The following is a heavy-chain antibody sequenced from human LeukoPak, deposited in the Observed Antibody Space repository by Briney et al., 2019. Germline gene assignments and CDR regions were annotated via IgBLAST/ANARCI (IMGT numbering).Heavy chain of an antibody. V-gene: IGHV3-30-3*01. CDR3: ARMITFGGVIGPIDY. J-gene: IGHJ4*02. CDR2: ISYDGSNK. Sequence: GGSLRLSCAASGFTFSSYWMSWVRQAPGKGLEWVAVISYDGSNKYYADSVKGRFTISRDNSKNTLYLQMNSLRAEDTAVYYCARMITFGGVIGPIDYWGQGTLVTVSS. CDR1: GFTFSSYW. D-gene: IGHD3-16*02.